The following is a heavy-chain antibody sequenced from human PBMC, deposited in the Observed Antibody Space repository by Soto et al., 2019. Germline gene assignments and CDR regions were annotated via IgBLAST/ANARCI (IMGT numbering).Heavy chain of an antibody. Sequence: ESGGGVVQPGRSLRLSCAASGFTFSSYGMHWVRQAPGKGLEWVAVISYDGSNKYYADSVKGRFTISRDNSKNTLYLQMNSLRAEDTAVYYCATRYSTAMALRNWGQGTLVTVSS. V-gene: IGHV3-30*03. CDR2: ISYDGSNK. D-gene: IGHD5-18*01. CDR1: GFTFSSYG. CDR3: ATRYSTAMALRN. J-gene: IGHJ4*02.